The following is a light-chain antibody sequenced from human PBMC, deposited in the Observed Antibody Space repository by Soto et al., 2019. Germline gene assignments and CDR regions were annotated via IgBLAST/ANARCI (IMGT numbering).Light chain of an antibody. J-gene: IGLJ1*01. Sequence: QSVLTQPASVSGSPGQSITISCTGTSSDVGSYNLVSWYQQHPGKAPKLMIYDVSNRPSGVSNRFSGSKSDNTASLTISGLQAEDEADYYCSSYTSSSTPYVFGTGTKVTVL. V-gene: IGLV2-14*02. CDR1: SSDVGSYNL. CDR2: DVS. CDR3: SSYTSSSTPYV.